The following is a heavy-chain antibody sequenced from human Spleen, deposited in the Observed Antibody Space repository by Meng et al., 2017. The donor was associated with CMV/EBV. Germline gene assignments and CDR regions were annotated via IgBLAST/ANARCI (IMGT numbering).Heavy chain of an antibody. J-gene: IGHJ4*02. CDR3: TRATYTSSWDFEF. D-gene: IGHD6-13*01. CDR2: ISSGSTI. V-gene: IGHV3-48*04. Sequence: GESLKISCAASGFTFSSYGMHWVRQAPGKGLEWVSYISSGSTIHYADSVWGRFTISRDNAKNSLYLQMNSLRAEDTAVYYCTRATYTSSWDFEFWGQGTLVTVSS. CDR1: GFTFSSYG.